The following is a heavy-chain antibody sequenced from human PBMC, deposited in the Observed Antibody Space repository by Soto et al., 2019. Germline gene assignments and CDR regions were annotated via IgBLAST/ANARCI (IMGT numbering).Heavy chain of an antibody. V-gene: IGHV6-1*01. Sequence: SQTLSLTCAISGDSVSSNSAAWNWIRQSPSRGLEWLGRTYYRSKWYNDYAVSVKSRITINPDTSKNQFSLQLNSVTPEDTAVYYFARADSGDFWSGYYTYYFDYWGQGTLDTVSS. CDR3: ARADSGDFWSGYYTYYFDY. D-gene: IGHD3-3*01. CDR2: TYYRSKWYN. CDR1: GDSVSSNSAA. J-gene: IGHJ4*02.